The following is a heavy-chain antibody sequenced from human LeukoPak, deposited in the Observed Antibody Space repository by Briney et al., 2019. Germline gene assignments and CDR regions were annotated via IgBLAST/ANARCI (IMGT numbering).Heavy chain of an antibody. J-gene: IGHJ3*02. CDR3: ARRGCGGNVGAFDI. V-gene: IGHV4-39*01. Sequence: SETLSLTCTVSGGSISSSSYYWGWIRQPPGKGLEWVGSIYYSGSTYYNPSLKSRVSISVATSKNQFSLKLNSVTAADTAVYYCARRGCGGNVGAFDIWGQGTMVTVSS. CDR1: GGSISSSSYY. CDR2: IYYSGST. D-gene: IGHD4-23*01.